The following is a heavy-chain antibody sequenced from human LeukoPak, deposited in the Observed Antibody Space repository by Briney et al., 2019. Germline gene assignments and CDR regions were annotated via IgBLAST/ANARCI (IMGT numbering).Heavy chain of an antibody. J-gene: IGHJ5*02. CDR3: ARRKQQLPRQWFDP. V-gene: IGHV1-69*04. CDR2: IIPILGIA. D-gene: IGHD6-13*01. Sequence: GASVKVSCKASGGTFSSYAISWVRQAPGQGLEWMGRIIPILGIANYAQKFQGRVTITADKSTSTAYMELSSLRSDDTAVYYCARRKQQLPRQWFDPWDQGTLVTVSS. CDR1: GGTFSSYA.